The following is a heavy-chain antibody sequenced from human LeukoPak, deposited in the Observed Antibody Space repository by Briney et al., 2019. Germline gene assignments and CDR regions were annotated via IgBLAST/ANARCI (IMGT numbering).Heavy chain of an antibody. V-gene: IGHV4-59*01. D-gene: IGHD2-15*01. J-gene: IGHJ3*02. CDR3: ARDTPWGGPNLPDAFDI. Sequence: PSETLSLTCTVSGGSIISYHWSWIRQPPGKGLEWIGHIFYSGSTNYNPTLKSRVTISEDTSNNQFSLKLSSVTAADTAVYYCARDTPWGGPNLPDAFDIWGLGTMVTVSS. CDR2: IFYSGST. CDR1: GGSIISYH.